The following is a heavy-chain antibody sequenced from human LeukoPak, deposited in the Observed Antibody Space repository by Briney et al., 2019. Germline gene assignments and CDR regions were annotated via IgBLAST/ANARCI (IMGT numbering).Heavy chain of an antibody. CDR3: TRFTIVGVVDAFDI. Sequence: GGSLRLSCAASGFTFSSYAMTWVRQAPGKGLEWVGFIRSKVYGGTTEYAASVKVRFTISRDDSKSIAYLQMTSLKTEDAGVYYCTRFTIVGVVDAFDIWGQGTMVTVSS. CDR1: GFTFSSYA. D-gene: IGHD3-3*01. J-gene: IGHJ3*02. V-gene: IGHV3-49*04. CDR2: IRSKVYGGTT.